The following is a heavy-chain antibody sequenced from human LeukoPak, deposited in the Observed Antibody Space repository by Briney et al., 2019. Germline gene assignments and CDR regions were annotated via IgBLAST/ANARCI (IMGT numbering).Heavy chain of an antibody. D-gene: IGHD5-18*01. CDR3: ARDLIYTGYSYGYGAFDI. CDR2: IIPIFGTA. CDR1: GGTFSSYA. J-gene: IGHJ3*02. V-gene: IGHV1-69*06. Sequence: SVKVSCKASGGTFSSYAISWVRQAPGQGLEWMGGIIPIFGTANYAQKFQGRVTITADKSTSTAYMELSSLRSEDTAVYYCARDLIYTGYSYGYGAFDIWGQGTMVTVSS.